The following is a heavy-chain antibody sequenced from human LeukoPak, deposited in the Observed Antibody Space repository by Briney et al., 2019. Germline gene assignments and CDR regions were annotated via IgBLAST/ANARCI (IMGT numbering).Heavy chain of an antibody. CDR1: GDSVSSGSAA. V-gene: IGHV6-1*01. D-gene: IGHD2-8*02. CDR2: TYYRSKWYH. CDR3: ARVLVSYAMDV. J-gene: IGHJ6*04. Sequence: SQTLSLTCAISGDSVSSGSAARNWIRQSPSRGLEWLGRTYYRSKWYHDYALFLQSRIIISPDTSNNQISLQLSSVTPEDTAVYYCARVLVSYAMDVWGTGATVTVSS.